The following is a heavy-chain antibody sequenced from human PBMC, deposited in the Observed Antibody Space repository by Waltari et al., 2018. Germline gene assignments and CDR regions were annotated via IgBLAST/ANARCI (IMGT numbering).Heavy chain of an antibody. CDR3: ARRVSTKGAFEV. Sequence: QVQLVQSGAEVKQPGSSVKVSCTSSGGPFRSVGLHWLRQAPGQGLEWMGKIIPMPGITDYEQKFQGRLRITADRSTTTGYMELRSLGSEDTAIYYCARRVSTKGAFEVWGRGTLVTVSP. CDR2: IIPMPGIT. D-gene: IGHD5-12*01. J-gene: IGHJ3*01. V-gene: IGHV1-69*02. CDR1: GGPFRSVG.